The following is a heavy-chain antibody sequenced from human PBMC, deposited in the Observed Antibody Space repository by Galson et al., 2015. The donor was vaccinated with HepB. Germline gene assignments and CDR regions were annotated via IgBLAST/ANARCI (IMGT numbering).Heavy chain of an antibody. CDR1: GFTVSGNY. CDR2: IYSGGST. V-gene: IGHV3-66*01. D-gene: IGHD5-18*01. CDR3: ASEVDTAMVVADY. Sequence: SLRLSCAASGFTVSGNYMSWVRQAPGKGLEWVSVIYSGGSTYYADSVKGRFTISRDNSKNTLYLQMNSLRAEDTAVYYCASEVDTAMVVADYWGQGTLVTVSS. J-gene: IGHJ4*02.